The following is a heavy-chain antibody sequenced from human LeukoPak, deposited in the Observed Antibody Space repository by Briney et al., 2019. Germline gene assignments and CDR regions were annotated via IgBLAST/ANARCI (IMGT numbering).Heavy chain of an antibody. J-gene: IGHJ6*02. Sequence: GGSLRLSCAASGFTFSNYAMSWVRQAPGKGLEWVSAISGGGGSTYYADSVKGRFTISRDNSKNTLYLQMNSLRAEDTAVYYCAKDNDYGSGSYFPYYYGMDVWGQGTTVTVSS. CDR2: ISGGGGST. CDR3: AKDNDYGSGSYFPYYYGMDV. V-gene: IGHV3-23*01. CDR1: GFTFSNYA. D-gene: IGHD3-10*01.